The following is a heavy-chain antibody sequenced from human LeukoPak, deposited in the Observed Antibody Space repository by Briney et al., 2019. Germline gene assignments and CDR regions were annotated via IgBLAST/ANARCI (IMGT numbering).Heavy chain of an antibody. CDR3: ARERGTGYSSSWYPEGYFQH. V-gene: IGHV1-69*05. Sequence: ASVKVSCKASGRTFSSYAISWVRQAPGQGLEWMGRIIPIFGTANYAQKFQGRVTITTDESTSTAYMELSSLRSEDTAVYYCARERGTGYSSSWYPEGYFQHWGQGTLVTVSS. J-gene: IGHJ1*01. D-gene: IGHD6-13*01. CDR2: IIPIFGTA. CDR1: GRTFSSYA.